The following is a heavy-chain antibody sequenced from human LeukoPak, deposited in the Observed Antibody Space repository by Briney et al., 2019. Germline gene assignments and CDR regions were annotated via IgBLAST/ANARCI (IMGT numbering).Heavy chain of an antibody. D-gene: IGHD3-10*01. CDR3: ARSINIWIDAFDI. V-gene: IGHV5-51*01. Sequence: GGSLKISFQGSGYRFTSYWIGWVRPMPGKGLEWMGIIFPGDSDTRYSPSFQGQVTISADKSISTAYLQWISLKASDTAVYYCARSINIWIDAFDIWGQGTMVTVSS. CDR1: GYRFTSYW. CDR2: IFPGDSDT. J-gene: IGHJ3*02.